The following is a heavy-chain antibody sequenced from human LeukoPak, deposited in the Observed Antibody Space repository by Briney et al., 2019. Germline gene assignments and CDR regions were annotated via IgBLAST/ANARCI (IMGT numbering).Heavy chain of an antibody. CDR2: IKQDGSEK. D-gene: IGHD1-26*01. CDR3: ARDKDVGPTILVY. Sequence: GGTLRLSCAASGFTFSNYWMSWVRQAPGKGLEWVANIKQDGSEKYYVDSVKGRFTISGDNAKNSLYLQMNSLRAEDTAVYYCARDKDVGPTILVYWGQGTLVTVSS. V-gene: IGHV3-7*01. J-gene: IGHJ4*02. CDR1: GFTFSNYW.